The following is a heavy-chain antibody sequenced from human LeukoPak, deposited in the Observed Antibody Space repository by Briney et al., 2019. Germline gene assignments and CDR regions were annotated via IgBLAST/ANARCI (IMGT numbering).Heavy chain of an antibody. J-gene: IGHJ3*02. CDR3: ARDRVTVTTFGAFDI. CDR2: IYYSGST. CDR1: GGSISSYY. Sequence: SETLSLTCTVSGGSISSYYWSWIRQPPGKGLEWIGYIYYSGSTNYNPSLKSRVTISVDTSKNQFSLRLISVTAADTAVYYCARDRVTVTTFGAFDIWGQGTMVTVSS. V-gene: IGHV4-59*01. D-gene: IGHD4-17*01.